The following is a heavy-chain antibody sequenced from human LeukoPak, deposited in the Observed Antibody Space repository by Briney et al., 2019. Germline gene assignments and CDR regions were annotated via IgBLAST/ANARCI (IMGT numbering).Heavy chain of an antibody. J-gene: IGHJ5*02. CDR1: GASISSYY. D-gene: IGHD3-10*01. CDR2: IYYSGIT. V-gene: IGHV4-59*01. CDR3: ARGNYYGEFDR. Sequence: SETLSLTCTVSGASISSYYWNWIRQPPGKGLEWIGYIYYSGITNYNPSLKSRVTISIDTSRNQFSLKLRIVTAADTAVYYCARGNYYGEFDRWGQGTVVTVSS.